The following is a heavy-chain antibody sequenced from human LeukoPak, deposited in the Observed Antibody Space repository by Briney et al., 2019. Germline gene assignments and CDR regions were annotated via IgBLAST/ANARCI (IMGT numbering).Heavy chain of an antibody. V-gene: IGHV1-18*01. J-gene: IGHJ4*02. CDR2: ISGYNGNT. CDR3: ARATVRVRSFDY. Sequence: GASVTVSRPASRYTFTSYGISWVRLAPGQGLAWMGWISGYNGNTNSAQKLQGRVTMTTDTSSSTAYMELRSLRSDDTAVYYCARATVRVRSFDYWGQGTLVTVSS. D-gene: IGHD2-21*02. CDR1: RYTFTSYG.